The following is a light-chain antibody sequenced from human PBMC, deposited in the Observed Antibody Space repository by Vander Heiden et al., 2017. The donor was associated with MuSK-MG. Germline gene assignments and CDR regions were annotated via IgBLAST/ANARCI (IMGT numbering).Light chain of an antibody. CDR2: WAS. CDR3: QQEFGTPRT. CDR1: QTLLSTSKHKNY. V-gene: IGKV4-1*01. Sequence: DILMTHSPPSLTVSLGERSTINCKSSQTLLSTSKHKNYLAWSPQRPGQPPTLLICWASTREYGVPDRFSGSGSGTDFTLTITSLQTEDVTVYYCQQEFGTPRTFGQGTKLEI. J-gene: IGKJ2*01.